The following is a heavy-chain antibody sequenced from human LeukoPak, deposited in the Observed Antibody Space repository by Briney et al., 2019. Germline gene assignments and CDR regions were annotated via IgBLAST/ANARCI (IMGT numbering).Heavy chain of an antibody. D-gene: IGHD2-15*01. Sequence: GGSLRLSCAASGFTFSSYAMSWVRQAPGKGLEWVSAISGSGGSTYYADSVKGRFTISRDNSKNTLYLLMNSLRAEDTAVYYCASDCSGGSCYYYYYGMDVWGKGTTVTVSS. CDR1: GFTFSSYA. CDR2: ISGSGGST. J-gene: IGHJ6*04. CDR3: ASDCSGGSCYYYYYGMDV. V-gene: IGHV3-23*01.